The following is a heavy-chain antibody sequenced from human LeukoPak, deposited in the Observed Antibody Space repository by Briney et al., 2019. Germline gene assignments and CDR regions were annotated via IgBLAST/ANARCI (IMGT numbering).Heavy chain of an antibody. J-gene: IGHJ4*02. CDR2: IYYSGST. Sequence: SSETLSLTCTVSGGSISSSSYYWGWIRQPPGKGLEWIGSIYYSGSTYYNPSLKSRVTISVDTSKNQFSLKLSSVTAADTAVYYCARHLTVTPDYWGQGTLVTVSS. D-gene: IGHD4-11*01. CDR1: GGSISSSSYY. CDR3: ARHLTVTPDY. V-gene: IGHV4-39*01.